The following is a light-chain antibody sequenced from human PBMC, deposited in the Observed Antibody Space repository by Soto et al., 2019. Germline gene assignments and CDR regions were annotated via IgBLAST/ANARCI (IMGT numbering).Light chain of an antibody. J-gene: IGKJ1*01. CDR2: DAS. CDR1: QSVSSY. CDR3: QQRSNLPWT. V-gene: IGKV3-11*01. Sequence: EIVLTQSPANLSLSPGDRATLSCRASQSVSSYLAWYQQKPGQAPRLLIYDASNRATGIPVRFSGSGSGADYTLTISSLEPEDFAVYYCQQRSNLPWTFGQGTKV.